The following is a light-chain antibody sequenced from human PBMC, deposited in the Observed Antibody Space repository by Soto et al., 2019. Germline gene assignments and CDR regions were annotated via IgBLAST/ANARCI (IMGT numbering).Light chain of an antibody. V-gene: IGKV3-20*01. CDR2: GAS. Sequence: EIVLTQSPGTLSLSPGERATLSCRASQSVSSSYLAWYQQKPSQAPRLLIYGASSRATGIPDRFSGSGSGTYFTLTISRLEPEDFAVYYCQQYGSSPPITFGPGTKVDIK. J-gene: IGKJ3*01. CDR1: QSVSSSY. CDR3: QQYGSSPPIT.